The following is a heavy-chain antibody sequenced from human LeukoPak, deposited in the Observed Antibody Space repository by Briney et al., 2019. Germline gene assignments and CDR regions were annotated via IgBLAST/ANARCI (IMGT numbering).Heavy chain of an antibody. CDR3: ARAATRYCSSTSCQPTLSDY. V-gene: IGHV1-2*02. J-gene: IGHJ4*02. CDR1: GYTFTGYY. Sequence: ASVKVSCKASGYTFTGYYMHWVRQAPGQGLEWMGWINPNSGGTNYAQKFQGRVTMTRDTSISTAYMELSRLRSDDTAVYYCARAATRYCSSTSCQPTLSDYWGQGTLVTVSS. CDR2: INPNSGGT. D-gene: IGHD2-2*01.